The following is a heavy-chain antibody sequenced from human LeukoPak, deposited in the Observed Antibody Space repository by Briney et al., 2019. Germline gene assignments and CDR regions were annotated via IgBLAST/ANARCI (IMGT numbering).Heavy chain of an antibody. CDR1: GFTVSSSY. CDR2: IYSGGTT. J-gene: IGHJ4*02. Sequence: GGSLRLSCVASGFTVSSSYMSWVRQAPGRGLGWVSVIYSGGTTYHADSVKGRFTISRDNSKSTLYLQMNSLRAEDTAVYYCARDLLVGSFDYWGQGTLVTVSS. D-gene: IGHD2-2*01. V-gene: IGHV3-66*01. CDR3: ARDLLVGSFDY.